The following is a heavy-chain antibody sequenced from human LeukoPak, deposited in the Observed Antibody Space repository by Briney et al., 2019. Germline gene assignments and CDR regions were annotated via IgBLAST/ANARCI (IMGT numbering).Heavy chain of an antibody. CDR2: ISSSGSTI. Sequence: GGSLRLSCAASGFTFSDYYMSWIRQAPGKGLEWVSYISSSGSTIYYADSVKGRFTISRDNAKNSLYLQMNSLRAEDTAVYYCARGGYYDFWSGYNPMYYFDYWGQGTLVTVSS. CDR1: GFTFSDYY. V-gene: IGHV3-11*04. D-gene: IGHD3-3*01. CDR3: ARGGYYDFWSGYNPMYYFDY. J-gene: IGHJ4*02.